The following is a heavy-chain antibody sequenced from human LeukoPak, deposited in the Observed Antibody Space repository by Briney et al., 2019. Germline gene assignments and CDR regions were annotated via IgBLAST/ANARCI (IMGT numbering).Heavy chain of an antibody. J-gene: IGHJ3*02. CDR2: IYDSGST. CDR1: GGPISRSSYY. CDR3: ARDCSGGSCYGAFDI. D-gene: IGHD2-15*01. V-gene: IGHV4-30-4*01. Sequence: SETLSLTCTVSGGPISRSSYYWSWIRQPPGKGLEWIGYIYDSGSTYYNPSLKSRITISVDTSENRFSLKLSSVTATDTAVYYCARDCSGGSCYGAFDIWGQGTMVTVSS.